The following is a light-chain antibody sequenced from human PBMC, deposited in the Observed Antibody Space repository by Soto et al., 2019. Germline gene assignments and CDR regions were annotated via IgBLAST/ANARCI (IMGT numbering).Light chain of an antibody. Sequence: EIVLTQSPGTLSLSPGERATLSCRASQTVSINYLAWYQQKPGQPPKLLIYGASNSATGVPDRFSGSGSGTDFTLTISRLEPDDSAVYYCQQYGDSPITFGPGTKVDIQ. V-gene: IGKV3-20*01. CDR1: QTVSINY. J-gene: IGKJ3*01. CDR2: GAS. CDR3: QQYGDSPIT.